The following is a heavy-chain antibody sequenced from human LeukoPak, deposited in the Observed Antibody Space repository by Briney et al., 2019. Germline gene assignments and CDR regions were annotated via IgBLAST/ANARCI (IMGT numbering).Heavy chain of an antibody. CDR3: ARDLPITGTEGY. V-gene: IGHV1-3*01. CDR1: GYTFTSYA. D-gene: IGHD1-20*01. Sequence: GASVKVSCKASGYTFTSYAMHWVRQAPGQRLEWMGWINAGNGNTKYSQKFQGRVTITRDTSASTAYMELRSLRSDDTAVYYCARDLPITGTEGYWGQGTLVTVSS. CDR2: INAGNGNT. J-gene: IGHJ4*02.